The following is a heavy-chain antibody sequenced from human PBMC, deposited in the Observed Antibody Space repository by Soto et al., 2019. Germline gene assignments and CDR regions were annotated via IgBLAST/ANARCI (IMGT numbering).Heavy chain of an antibody. CDR2: IYPGDANT. D-gene: IGHD6-6*01. J-gene: IGHJ6*02. CDR3: ARRSTSSMAVMDV. CDR1: GCNRTHYW. Sequence: VESLIISCKGLGCNRTHYWIGWVRQLPGTGLECMGVIYPGDANTSYTPSSGGQISISTAKSMSTANLQWSSLEASDTSMCYCARRSTSSMAVMDVWGQGTTVTVSS. V-gene: IGHV5-51*01.